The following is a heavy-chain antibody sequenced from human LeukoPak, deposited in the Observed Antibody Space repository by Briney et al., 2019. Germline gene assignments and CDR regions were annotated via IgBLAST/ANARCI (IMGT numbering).Heavy chain of an antibody. CDR1: GGSISSLY. D-gene: IGHD5-24*01. V-gene: IGHV4-59*01. Sequence: SETLSLTCSVSGGSISSLYWSWIRQPPGKGLEWIGYIYYTGSTNYNPSLKSRVTMSVDTSKNQISLKLSSVTAADTAVYYCTRGRGWLPDCWGQGTLVTVSS. CDR3: TRGRGWLPDC. J-gene: IGHJ4*02. CDR2: IYYTGST.